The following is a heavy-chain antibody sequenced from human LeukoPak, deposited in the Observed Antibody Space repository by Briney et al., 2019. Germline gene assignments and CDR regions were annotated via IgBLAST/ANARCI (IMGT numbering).Heavy chain of an antibody. D-gene: IGHD6-19*01. CDR1: GGSFSGYY. Sequence: PSETLSLTCAVYGGSFSGYYWSWIRQPPGKGLEWIGFIYDSGSTNYNPSLKSRVTISVDTSKNQFSLKLSSVTAADTAVYYCASQWRGKDYWGQGTLVTVSS. V-gene: IGHV4-59*12. CDR3: ASQWRGKDY. CDR2: IYDSGST. J-gene: IGHJ4*02.